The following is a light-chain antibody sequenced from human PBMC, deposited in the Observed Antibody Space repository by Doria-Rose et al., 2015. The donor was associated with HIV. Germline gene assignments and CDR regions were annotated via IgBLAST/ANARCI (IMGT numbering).Light chain of an antibody. Sequence: SYELMQLPSVSVSPGQTASITCSGTKLGDKYASWYQQKPGKSPVLVIYQDTKRPSGIPERFSGANSGNTATLTISGTQAMDEADYYCQAWDSSTVVLGGGTKLTVL. CDR3: QAWDSSTVV. CDR1: KLGDKY. J-gene: IGLJ2*01. V-gene: IGLV3-1*01. CDR2: QDT.